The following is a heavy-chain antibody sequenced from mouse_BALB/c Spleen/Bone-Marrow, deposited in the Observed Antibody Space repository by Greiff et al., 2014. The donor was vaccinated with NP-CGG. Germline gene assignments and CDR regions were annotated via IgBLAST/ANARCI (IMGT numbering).Heavy chain of an antibody. CDR3: THDYDYYAMNY. J-gene: IGHJ4*01. CDR2: IYPGNSDT. Sequence: EVQLQQSGTVLARPGASVKMSCKAPGYTFTSYWMHWVKQRPGQGLERIGAIYPGNSDTSYNQKFKGKAKLTAVTSTSTAYMELSSLTNEDSAVYYCTHDYDYYAMNYWGQGTSVTVSS. V-gene: IGHV1-5*01. D-gene: IGHD2-4*01. CDR1: GYTFTSYW.